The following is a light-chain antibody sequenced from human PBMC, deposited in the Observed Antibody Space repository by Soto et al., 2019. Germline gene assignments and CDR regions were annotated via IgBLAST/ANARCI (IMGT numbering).Light chain of an antibody. V-gene: IGKV3-11*01. CDR2: DAS. CDR3: QQRLNWTLG. Sequence: IFLTQSPDTLSLSPGERATLTCRASQSVTKYIAWYQQRPGQAPRLLIYDASNRATGVPARFSGSMSGTDGTITISNLQHADVALYYCQQRLNWTLGFGQGTKVDI. CDR1: QSVTKY. J-gene: IGKJ1*01.